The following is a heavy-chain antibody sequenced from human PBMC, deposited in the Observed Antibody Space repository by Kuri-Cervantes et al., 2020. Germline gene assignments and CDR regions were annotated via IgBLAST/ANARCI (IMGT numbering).Heavy chain of an antibody. CDR1: GFTFSNAW. J-gene: IGHJ3*02. D-gene: IGHD6-19*01. CDR2: MQKDGSEK. Sequence: GGSLRLSCAASGFTFSNAWMSWVRQAPGRGLEWVANMQKDGSEKNYVDSVKGRFTISRDNTRNSVYLQMNSLRGEDTAVYYCARGGKWLDMWGRGTLVTVSS. CDR3: ARGGKWLDM. V-gene: IGHV3-7*01.